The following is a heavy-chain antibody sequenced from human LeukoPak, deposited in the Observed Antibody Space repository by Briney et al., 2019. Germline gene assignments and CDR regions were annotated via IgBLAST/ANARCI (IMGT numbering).Heavy chain of an antibody. D-gene: IGHD2-15*01. CDR3: SRQVASVHDY. CDR2: VRSKVDNYAT. CDR1: GFTFSDSH. Sequence: GGSLRLSCAASGFTFSDSHMHWVRQASGKGLEWVGHVRSKVDNYATAYAASVKGRFTISRDDSKDTAYLQMNSLGTEDTAVYYCSRQVASVHDYWGQGTLVTVSS. V-gene: IGHV3-73*01. J-gene: IGHJ4*02.